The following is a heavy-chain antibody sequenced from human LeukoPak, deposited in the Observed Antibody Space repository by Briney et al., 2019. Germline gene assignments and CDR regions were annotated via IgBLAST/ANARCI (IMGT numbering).Heavy chain of an antibody. V-gene: IGHV1-2*02. J-gene: IGHJ3*02. CDR3: ARPSLDAFDI. Sequence: ASVKVSCKASGYIFTSYGISWVRQAPGQGLEWMGWINPNSGGTNYAQKFRGRVTMTRDTSISTAYMDLSRLTSDDTAVYYCARPSLDAFDIWGQGTMVTVSS. CDR2: INPNSGGT. CDR1: GYIFTSYG.